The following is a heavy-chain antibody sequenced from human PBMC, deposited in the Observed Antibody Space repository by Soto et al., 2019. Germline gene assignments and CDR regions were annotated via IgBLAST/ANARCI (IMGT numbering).Heavy chain of an antibody. CDR2: IYYSGST. CDR1: GGSISSSSYY. Sequence: SETLSLTCTVSGGSISSSSYYWGWIRQPPGKGLEWIGSIYYSGSTYYNPSLKSRVTISVDTSKNQFSLKLSSVTAADTAVYYCARQAGYDSSGYYPNGGENYYYYGMDVWGQGTTVTVSS. V-gene: IGHV4-39*01. D-gene: IGHD3-22*01. CDR3: ARQAGYDSSGYYPNGGENYYYYGMDV. J-gene: IGHJ6*02.